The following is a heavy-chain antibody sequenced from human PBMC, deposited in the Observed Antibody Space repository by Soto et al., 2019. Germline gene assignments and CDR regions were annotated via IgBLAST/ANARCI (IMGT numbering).Heavy chain of an antibody. CDR1: GFTFSNYG. V-gene: IGHV3-33*01. Sequence: QVQLVESGGGVVQPGRSLRLSCAASGFTFSNYGMHWVRLAPGKGLEWVAVIWYDGSNKYYADSVKGRFTISRDNSKNTLYLQMNSLRAEDTAVYYCAREGPTNDAFDIWGQGTMVTVSS. J-gene: IGHJ3*02. CDR3: AREGPTNDAFDI. CDR2: IWYDGSNK.